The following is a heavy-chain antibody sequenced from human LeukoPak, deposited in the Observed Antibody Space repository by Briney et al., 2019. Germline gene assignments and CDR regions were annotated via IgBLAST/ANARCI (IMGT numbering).Heavy chain of an antibody. V-gene: IGHV1-3*01. CDR1: VYPFTSYA. Sequence: GASVKVSYKASVYPFTSYAMYWVRQAPGQRLEWMGWINADNGETRYSQKLQGRVTMTGDASASTTYIELSSLRSEDTAVYYCASDAFDIWGQGTMVTVSS. J-gene: IGHJ3*02. CDR3: ASDAFDI. CDR2: INADNGET.